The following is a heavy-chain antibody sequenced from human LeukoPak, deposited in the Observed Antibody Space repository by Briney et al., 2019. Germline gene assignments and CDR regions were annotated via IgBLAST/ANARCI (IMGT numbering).Heavy chain of an antibody. V-gene: IGHV4-34*01. CDR1: GGSFSGYY. Sequence: SETLSLTCAVYGGSFSGYYWSWIRQPPGKGLEWIGEINHSGSTNYNPSLKSRVTISVDTSKNKFSLKLSSVTAADTAVYYCARLTDIAAAGTGAFDIWGQGTMVTVSS. CDR2: INHSGST. D-gene: IGHD6-13*01. CDR3: ARLTDIAAAGTGAFDI. J-gene: IGHJ3*02.